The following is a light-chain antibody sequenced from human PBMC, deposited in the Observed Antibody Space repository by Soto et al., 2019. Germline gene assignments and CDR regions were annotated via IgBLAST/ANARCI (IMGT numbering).Light chain of an antibody. CDR3: QQDNSSPIT. J-gene: IGKJ5*01. V-gene: IGKV1-5*01. CDR1: QIVSSW. CDR2: DAS. Sequence: IPVTQSPSTLSASVVDIVTATCLARQIVSSWLAWYQQKPGNPPKLLIYDASSLESGVPSRFSGSGSGTDFTLTISSLQPEDFATYYCQQDNSSPITFGQGTRLEIK.